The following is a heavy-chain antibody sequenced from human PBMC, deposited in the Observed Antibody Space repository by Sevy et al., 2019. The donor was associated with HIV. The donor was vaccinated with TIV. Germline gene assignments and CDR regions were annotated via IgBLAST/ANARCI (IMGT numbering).Heavy chain of an antibody. V-gene: IGHV3-30-3*01. D-gene: IGHD3-22*01. CDR2: IPYDGSNK. CDR1: GFTFSSYA. Sequence: GGSLRLSCAASGFTFSSYAMHWVHQAPGKGLEWVAVIPYDGSNKYYADSVKGRFTISRDNSKNTLYLQMNSLRAEDTAVYYCARGLYYDSSRGTFDYWGQGTLVTVSS. J-gene: IGHJ4*02. CDR3: ARGLYYDSSRGTFDY.